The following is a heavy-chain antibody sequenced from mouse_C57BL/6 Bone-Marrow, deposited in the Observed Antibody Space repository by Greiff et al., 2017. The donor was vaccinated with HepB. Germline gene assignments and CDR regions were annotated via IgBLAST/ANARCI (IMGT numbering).Heavy chain of an antibody. D-gene: IGHD2-4*01. CDR3: ARSGLYYDYDY. Sequence: VQLQESGAELVKPGASVKISCKASGYAFSSYWMNWVKQRPGKGLEWIGQIYPGDGDTNYNGKFKGKATLTADKSSSTAYMQLSSLTSEDSAVYFCARSGLYYDYDYWGQGTTLTVSS. V-gene: IGHV1-80*01. CDR1: GYAFSSYW. CDR2: IYPGDGDT. J-gene: IGHJ2*01.